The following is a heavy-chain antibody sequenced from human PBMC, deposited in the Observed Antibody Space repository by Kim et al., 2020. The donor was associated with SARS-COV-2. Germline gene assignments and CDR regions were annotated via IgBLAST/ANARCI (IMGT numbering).Heavy chain of an antibody. J-gene: IGHJ4*01. CDR2: IYSGGST. Sequence: GGSLRLSCAASGFTVSSNYMSWVRQAPGKGLEWVSVIYSGGSTYYADSVKGRFTISIDNSKNTLYLQMNSLRAEDTAVYYCARATYYYDSSGYYIGYYF. CDR1: GFTVSSNY. CDR3: ARATYYYDSSGYYIGYYF. D-gene: IGHD3-22*01. V-gene: IGHV3-66*01.